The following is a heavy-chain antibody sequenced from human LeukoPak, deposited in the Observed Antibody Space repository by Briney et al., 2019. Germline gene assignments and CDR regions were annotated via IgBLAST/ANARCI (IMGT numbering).Heavy chain of an antibody. Sequence: GGSLRLSCAASGFTFSTYWMHWVRQAPGKGLVWVSRINSDASSITYADSVKGRFTISRDNAKNSLYLQMNSLTAEDTALYYCAASSSSRYYYHYMDVWGKGTTVTVSS. V-gene: IGHV3-74*01. CDR3: AASSSSRYYYHYMDV. CDR1: GFTFSTYW. CDR2: INSDASSI. D-gene: IGHD6-6*01. J-gene: IGHJ6*03.